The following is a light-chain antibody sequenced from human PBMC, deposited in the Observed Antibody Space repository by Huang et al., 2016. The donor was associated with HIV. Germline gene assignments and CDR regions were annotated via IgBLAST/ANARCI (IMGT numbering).Light chain of an antibody. V-gene: IGKV2-29*02. CDR1: QSLLYSDGKTY. CDR2: EFS. Sequence: DVVMTQTPLSLSVTPGQPASISCRSSQSLLYSDGKTYLYWYRQKPGQSPQLLIDEFSGRFSGVPDRFSGSGSGTDFTLKISRVEAEDVGFYYCMQGRSLPRTFGQGTKVEIK. J-gene: IGKJ1*01. CDR3: MQGRSLPRT.